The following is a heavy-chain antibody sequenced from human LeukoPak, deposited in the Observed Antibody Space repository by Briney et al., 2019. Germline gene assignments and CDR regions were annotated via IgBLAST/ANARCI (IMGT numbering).Heavy chain of an antibody. Sequence: SETLSLTCAVSGGSISSSNWWSWVRQPPGKGLEWIGEIYHSGSTNYNPSLKSRVTISVDKSKNQFSLKLSSVTAADTAVYYCARHECGGSCYPEDYWGQGTLVTVSS. CDR3: ARHECGGSCYPEDY. J-gene: IGHJ4*02. D-gene: IGHD2-15*01. V-gene: IGHV4-4*02. CDR2: IYHSGST. CDR1: GGSISSSNW.